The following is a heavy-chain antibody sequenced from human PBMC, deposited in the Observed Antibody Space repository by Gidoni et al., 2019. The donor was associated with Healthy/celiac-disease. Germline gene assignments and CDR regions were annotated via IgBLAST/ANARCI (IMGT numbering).Heavy chain of an antibody. CDR3: AREGGSYPGWFDP. D-gene: IGHD1-26*01. Sequence: KKPGSSVKVSCKASGGTFSSYAISWVRQAPGQGLEWMGGIIPIFGTANYAQKFQGRVTITADESKSTAYMELSSLRSEDTAVYYCAREGGSYPGWFDPWGQGTLVTVSS. V-gene: IGHV1-69*01. J-gene: IGHJ5*02. CDR2: IIPIFGTA. CDR1: GGTFSSYA.